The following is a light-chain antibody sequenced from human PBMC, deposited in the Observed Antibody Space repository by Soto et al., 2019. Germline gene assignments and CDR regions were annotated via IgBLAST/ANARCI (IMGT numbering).Light chain of an antibody. Sequence: CVLTQPPSVSGAPGQRVTISCTGSSSNIGAGYDVHWYQQLPGTAPKLLIYGNSNRPSGVPDRFSGSKSGTSASLAITGLQAEAEADYYCQSYDSSLSGYVFGTGTKVTVL. J-gene: IGLJ1*01. CDR1: SSNIGAGYD. CDR2: GNS. CDR3: QSYDSSLSGYV. V-gene: IGLV1-40*01.